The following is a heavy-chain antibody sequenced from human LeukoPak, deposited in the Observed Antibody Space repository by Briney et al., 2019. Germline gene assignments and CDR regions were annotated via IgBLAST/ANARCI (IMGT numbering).Heavy chain of an antibody. CDR2: LYNSGST. J-gene: IGHJ4*02. Sequence: PSETLSLTCTVSGYSITRHYSWAWVRQPPGKGLEWIGSLYNSGSTYYSPSLKSRASLSVDTSKNELSLQLSSVTAADTAVYFCARGVGYDDTLGSYYVFFDYWGQGTLVAVSS. CDR1: GYSITRHYS. D-gene: IGHD3-22*01. V-gene: IGHV4-38-2*02. CDR3: ARGVGYDDTLGSYYVFFDY.